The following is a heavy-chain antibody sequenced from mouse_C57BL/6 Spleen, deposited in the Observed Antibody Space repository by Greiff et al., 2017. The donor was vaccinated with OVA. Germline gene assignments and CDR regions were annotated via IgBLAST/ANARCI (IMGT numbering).Heavy chain of an antibody. V-gene: IGHV1-15*01. CDR2: IDPETGGT. CDR1: GYTFTDYE. J-gene: IGHJ3*01. Sequence: VKLVESGAELVRPGASVTLSCKASGYTFTDYEMHWVKQTPVHGLEWIGAIDPETGGTAYNQKFKGKAILTADKSSSTAYMELRSLTSEDSAVYYCTRENHSPYYDYDGFAYWGQGTLVTVSA. CDR3: TRENHSPYYDYDGFAY. D-gene: IGHD2-4*01.